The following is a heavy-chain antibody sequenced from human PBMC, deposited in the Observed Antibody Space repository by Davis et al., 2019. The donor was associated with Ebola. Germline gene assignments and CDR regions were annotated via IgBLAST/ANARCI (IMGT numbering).Heavy chain of an antibody. Sequence: GESLKISCAASGFTFSNAWMNWVRQAPGKGLEWVSVIYSGGSTHYADSVKGRFTISRDNSKNTLYLQMNSLRAEDTAVYYCARDGYDYIWGSYRSYYFDYWGQGTLVTVSS. CDR1: GFTFSNAW. J-gene: IGHJ4*02. CDR3: ARDGYDYIWGSYRSYYFDY. V-gene: IGHV3-66*01. D-gene: IGHD3-16*02. CDR2: IYSGGST.